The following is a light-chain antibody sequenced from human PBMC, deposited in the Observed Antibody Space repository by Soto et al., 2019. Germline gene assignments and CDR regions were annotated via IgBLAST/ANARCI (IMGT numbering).Light chain of an antibody. Sequence: EIVLTQSPATLSSFPGDRVTLSCRASQSVSSRLAWHQQKPGQAPRLLMYDASTRATGIPARFSGSGSGTEFTLTISSLQSEDFAVYYCQQYHNWPITFGQGTRLEIK. CDR2: DAS. CDR3: QQYHNWPIT. CDR1: QSVSSR. J-gene: IGKJ5*01. V-gene: IGKV3-15*01.